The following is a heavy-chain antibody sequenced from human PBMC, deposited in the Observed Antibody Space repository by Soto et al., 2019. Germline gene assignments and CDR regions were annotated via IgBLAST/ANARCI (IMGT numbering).Heavy chain of an antibody. D-gene: IGHD2-21*01. CDR1: GFSLSSYA. V-gene: IGHV3-30*18. J-gene: IGHJ4*02. CDR3: AKAGEVFGVVIFADLGS. Sequence: QVQLVESGGGVVQPGTSLRVSCEVSGFSLSSYAIHWVRQAPGKGLEWVGVTSNDGKKVSYADSVKGRFTVSRDNSKNTVALQMNGLRSEETAVYFCAKAGEVFGVVIFADLGSWGEGSLVTVSA. CDR2: TSNDGKKV.